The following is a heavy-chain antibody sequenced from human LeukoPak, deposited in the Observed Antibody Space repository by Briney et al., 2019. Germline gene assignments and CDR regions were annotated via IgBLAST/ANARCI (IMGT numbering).Heavy chain of an antibody. CDR1: GFTFSDYY. Sequence: GGSLRLSCAASGFTFSDYYMSWIRQAPGKGLEWVSYISSSGSTIYYADSVKGRFTISRDNAKNSLYLQMNSLRAEDTAVYYCARPSLAAAGKDAFDIWGQGTMVTVSS. D-gene: IGHD6-13*01. CDR2: ISSSGSTI. CDR3: ARPSLAAAGKDAFDI. V-gene: IGHV3-11*04. J-gene: IGHJ3*02.